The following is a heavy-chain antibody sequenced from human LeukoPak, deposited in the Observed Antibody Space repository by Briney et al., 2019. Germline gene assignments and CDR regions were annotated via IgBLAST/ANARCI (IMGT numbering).Heavy chain of an antibody. CDR3: AGDPNHYSSGWYGQPDADAFDI. V-gene: IGHV1-69*04. CDR2: IIPILGIA. D-gene: IGHD6-19*01. Sequence: GASVKVSCKASGGTFSSYAISWVRQAPGQGLEWMGRIIPILGIANYAQKFQGRVTITADKSTSTAYMELSSLRSEDTAVYYCAGDPNHYSSGWYGQPDADAFDIWGQGTMVTVSS. J-gene: IGHJ3*02. CDR1: GGTFSSYA.